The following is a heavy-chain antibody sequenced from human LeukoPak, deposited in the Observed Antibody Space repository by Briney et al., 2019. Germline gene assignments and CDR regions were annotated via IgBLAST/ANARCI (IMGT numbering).Heavy chain of an antibody. Sequence: PSETLSLTCTVSGGSISSSSYYWGWIRQPPGKGLEWIGSIYYSGSTYYNPSLKSRVTISVDTSKNQFPLKLSSVTAADTAVYYCARQAYYFDYWGQGTLVTVSS. V-gene: IGHV4-39*01. CDR1: GGSISSSSYY. CDR2: IYYSGST. CDR3: ARQAYYFDY. J-gene: IGHJ4*02.